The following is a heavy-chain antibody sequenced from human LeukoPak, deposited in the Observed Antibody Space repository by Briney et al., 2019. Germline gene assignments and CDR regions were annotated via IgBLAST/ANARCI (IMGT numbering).Heavy chain of an antibody. V-gene: IGHV3-9*01. CDR1: GFTFEDYA. D-gene: IGHD1-14*01. Sequence: PGGSLRLSCAASGFTFEDYAMHWVRQAPGKGLEWVSGINWNSASTGYADSVRGRFTISRDNVMNSLYLQMNSLRPEDTALYYCVKDRRNPYRPEGPFDPWGQGTLVTVSP. CDR2: INWNSAST. CDR3: VKDRRNPYRPEGPFDP. J-gene: IGHJ5*02.